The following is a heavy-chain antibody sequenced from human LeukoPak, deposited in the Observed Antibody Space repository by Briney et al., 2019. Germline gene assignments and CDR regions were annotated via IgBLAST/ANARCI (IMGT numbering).Heavy chain of an antibody. CDR1: GGSFSGYY. D-gene: IGHD4-17*01. V-gene: IGHV4-34*01. J-gene: IGHJ4*02. Sequence: PSETLSLTCAVCGGSFSGYYWSWIRQPPGKGLEWIGEINHSGSTNYNPSLKSRVTISVDTSKNQFSLKLSSVTAADTAVYYCARAGYGDYDTFDYWGQGTLVTVSS. CDR2: INHSGST. CDR3: ARAGYGDYDTFDY.